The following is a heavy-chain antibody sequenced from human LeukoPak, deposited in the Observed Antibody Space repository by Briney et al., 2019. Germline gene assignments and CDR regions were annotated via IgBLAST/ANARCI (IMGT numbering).Heavy chain of an antibody. V-gene: IGHV3-23*01. J-gene: IGHJ6*03. CDR1: GFTFSSYA. CDR3: AKGRESSGRVYYYYMDV. D-gene: IGHD6-19*01. CDR2: ISGSGGIT. Sequence: GGSLRLSCAASGFTFSSYAMSWVRQAPGKGLEWVSAISGSGGITYYADSVKGRFTISRDNSKNTLYLQKNSLKAEDTAVYYCAKGRESSGRVYYYYMDVWGKGTTVTVSS.